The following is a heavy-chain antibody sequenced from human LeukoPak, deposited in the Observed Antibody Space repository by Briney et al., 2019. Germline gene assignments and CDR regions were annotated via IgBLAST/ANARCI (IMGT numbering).Heavy chain of an antibody. V-gene: IGHV4-59*12. J-gene: IGHJ4*02. CDR1: GGSISSYY. CDR3: ARGPGALLH. Sequence: SETLSLTCTVSGGSISSYYWSWIRQPPGKGLEWIGYIYYSGSTNYNPSLKSRVTISVDTSKNQFSLQLNSVTPEDTAVYYCARGPGALLHWGQGILVTVSS. D-gene: IGHD3-10*01. CDR2: IYYSGST.